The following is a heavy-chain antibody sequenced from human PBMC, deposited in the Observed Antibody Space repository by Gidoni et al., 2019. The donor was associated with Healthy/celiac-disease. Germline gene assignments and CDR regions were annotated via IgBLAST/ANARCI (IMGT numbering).Heavy chain of an antibody. CDR1: GYTFTGYY. Sequence: QVQLVQSGAEVKKPGASVKVSCKASGYTFTGYYMHLVRQAPGQGLEWMGWINPNSGGTNYAQKFQGRVTMTRDTSISTAYMELSRLRSDDTAVYYCARTRRGYSSSWIKPPAGSLDYWGQGTLVTVSS. D-gene: IGHD6-6*01. J-gene: IGHJ4*02. V-gene: IGHV1-2*02. CDR3: ARTRRGYSSSWIKPPAGSLDY. CDR2: INPNSGGT.